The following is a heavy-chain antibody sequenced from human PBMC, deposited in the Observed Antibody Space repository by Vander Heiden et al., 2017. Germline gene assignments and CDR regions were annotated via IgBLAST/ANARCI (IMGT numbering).Heavy chain of an antibody. CDR2: ISGSGGST. J-gene: IGHJ6*02. CDR1: GFTFSSYA. Sequence: EVQLLESGGGLVQPGGSLRLSCAASGFTFSSYAMSWVRQAPGKGLEWVSAISGSGGSTYYADSVKGRFTISRDNSKNTLYLQMNSLRAEDTAVYYCAKWVTTVVTFHYYYGMDVWGQGTTVTVSS. CDR3: AKWVTTVVTFHYYYGMDV. V-gene: IGHV3-23*01. D-gene: IGHD4-17*01.